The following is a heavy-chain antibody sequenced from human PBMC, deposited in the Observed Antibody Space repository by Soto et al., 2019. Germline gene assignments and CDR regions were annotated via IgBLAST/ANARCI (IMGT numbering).Heavy chain of an antibody. Sequence: QITLNESGPTVVKPAETLTLTCTFSGFSLTTSGVGVGWIRQSPGKAPEWLALIYWDDDKRYSASLKSRLTITNDPSKNQVVLTMASVDPADTATYYCAHRILRTVFGLVTTTAIYFDFWCQGTPVVVSS. CDR1: GFSLTTSGVG. D-gene: IGHD3-3*01. J-gene: IGHJ4*02. CDR2: IYWDDDK. CDR3: AHRILRTVFGLVTTTAIYFDF. V-gene: IGHV2-5*02.